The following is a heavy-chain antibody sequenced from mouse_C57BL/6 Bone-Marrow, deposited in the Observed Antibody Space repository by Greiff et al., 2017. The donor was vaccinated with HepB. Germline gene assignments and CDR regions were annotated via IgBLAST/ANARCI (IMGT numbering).Heavy chain of an antibody. D-gene: IGHD2-4*01. CDR1: GFSLSTFGMG. J-gene: IGHJ4*01. V-gene: IGHV8-8*01. Sequence: QVTLKESGPGILQPSQTLSLTCSFSGFSLSTFGMGVGWIRQPSGKGLEWLAHIWWDDDKYYNPALKSRLTISKDTSKNQVFLKIANVDTADTATYYCARILYYDYDVDYAMDYWGQGTSVTVSS. CDR3: ARILYYDYDVDYAMDY. CDR2: IWWDDDK.